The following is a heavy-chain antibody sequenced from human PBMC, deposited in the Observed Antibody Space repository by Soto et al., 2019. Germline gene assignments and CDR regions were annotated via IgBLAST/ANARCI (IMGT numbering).Heavy chain of an antibody. CDR3: ATPSARPSGSLDH. CDR2: IIPIFGTA. D-gene: IGHD1-26*01. J-gene: IGHJ4*02. V-gene: IGHV1-69*01. Sequence: QVQLVQSGAEVKKPGSSVKVSCKASGGTFSSYAISWVRQAPGQGLAWMGGIIPIFGTANYAQKFEGRVTITADESTSTASMALSSLRSEDTAVYYCATPSARPSGSLDHWGQGTLVTVSS. CDR1: GGTFSSYA.